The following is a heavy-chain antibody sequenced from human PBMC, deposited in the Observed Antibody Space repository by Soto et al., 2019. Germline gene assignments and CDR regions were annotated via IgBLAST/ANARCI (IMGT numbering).Heavy chain of an antibody. Sequence: SEPLSLTCTVSGGSISSYYWSWIRQPPGKGLEWSGYIYYSGSTNYNPSLKSRVTISVDTSKNQFSLKLSSVTAADTAVYYCARVPQYSYGFNAFDIWGQGTMVTVSS. J-gene: IGHJ3*02. V-gene: IGHV4-59*01. CDR1: GGSISSYY. CDR2: IYYSGST. CDR3: ARVPQYSYGFNAFDI. D-gene: IGHD5-18*01.